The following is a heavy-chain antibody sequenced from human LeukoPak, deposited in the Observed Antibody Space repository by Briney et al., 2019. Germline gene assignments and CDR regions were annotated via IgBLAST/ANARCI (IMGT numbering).Heavy chain of an antibody. V-gene: IGHV3-33*01. D-gene: IGHD6-19*01. CDR3: ARDHGSSGWYLDALDI. J-gene: IGHJ3*02. Sequence: GRSLRLSCATSGFTFSSYGMHWVRQAPGKGLEWVAVIWSDGTNKYYVDSVKGRFTISRDNSKNTLYLQMNSLRAEDTAVYYCARDHGSSGWYLDALDIWGQGTTVTVSS. CDR2: IWSDGTNK. CDR1: GFTFSSYG.